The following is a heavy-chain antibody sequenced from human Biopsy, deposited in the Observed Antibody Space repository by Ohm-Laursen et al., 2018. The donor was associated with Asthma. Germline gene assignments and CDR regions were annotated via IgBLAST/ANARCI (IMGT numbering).Heavy chain of an antibody. D-gene: IGHD6-13*01. CDR2: IYYSGTT. Sequence: SDTLSLTCSLSSGSGGYMRSGNYYWGWIRQPPGKGLEWIGSIYYSGTTYYNPSLESRVTVSAETSKNQFSLKLTSATAADTAVYYCVRGSSSWHHGPFHYYYGLDVWGQGTTATVSS. V-gene: IGHV4-39*01. CDR1: SGSGGYMRSGNYY. CDR3: VRGSSSWHHGPFHYYYGLDV. J-gene: IGHJ6*02.